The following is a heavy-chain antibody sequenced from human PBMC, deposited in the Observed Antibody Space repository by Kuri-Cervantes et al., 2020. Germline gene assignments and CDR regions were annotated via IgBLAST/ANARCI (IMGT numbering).Heavy chain of an antibody. CDR1: GYSFTSYW. Sequence: GESLKISCKGSGYSFTSYWIGWVRQMPGKGLEWMGIIYPGDSDTRYSPSFQGQVTISADKSISTAYLQWSSLKASDTAMYYCARLGGGAYCGGDCAYYYYMDVWGKGTTVTVSS. CDR2: IYPGDSDT. D-gene: IGHD2-21*02. J-gene: IGHJ6*03. V-gene: IGHV5-51*01. CDR3: ARLGGGAYCGGDCAYYYYMDV.